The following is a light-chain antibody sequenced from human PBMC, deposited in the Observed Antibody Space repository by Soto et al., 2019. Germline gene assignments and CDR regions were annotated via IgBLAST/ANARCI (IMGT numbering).Light chain of an antibody. J-gene: IGKJ5*01. V-gene: IGKV3-11*01. CDR2: DAS. Sequence: DIVWTQSRATLSLSPGERAALSCRASQSVRSYLAWYQQKPGQAPRLLIYDASNRATGIPARFSGTGSGTDFTLTISRLEPEDFAVYYCQHFGDSPITFGQRTRLEV. CDR3: QHFGDSPIT. CDR1: QSVRSY.